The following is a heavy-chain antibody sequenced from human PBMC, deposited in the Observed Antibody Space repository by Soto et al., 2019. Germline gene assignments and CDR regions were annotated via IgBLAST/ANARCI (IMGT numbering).Heavy chain of an antibody. CDR2: ISSSASYI. D-gene: IGHD4-17*01. J-gene: IGHJ4*02. V-gene: IGHV3-21*01. CDR1: GLTFSSYS. CDR3: AKVLSETVTTLLAEGPLDY. Sequence: EVQLVESGGGLVKPGGSLRLSCAASGLTFSSYSMNWVRQAPGKGLEWVSSISSSASYIYYADSVKGRFTISRDNAKKSLYLQMNSLTAEDTAVYYCAKVLSETVTTLLAEGPLDYWGQGTLVTVSS.